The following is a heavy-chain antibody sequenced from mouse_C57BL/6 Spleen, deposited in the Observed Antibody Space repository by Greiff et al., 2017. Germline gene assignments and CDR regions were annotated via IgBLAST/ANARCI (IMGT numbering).Heavy chain of an antibody. Sequence: VQLQQSGPELVKPGASVKISCKASGYTFTDYYINWVKQRPGQGLEWIGWIFPGSGSTYYNEKFKGKATLTVDKSSSTAYMLLSSLTSEDSAVYFCARSWGIYYGYDGFAYWGQGTLVTVSA. CDR2: IFPGSGST. CDR3: ARSWGIYYGYDGFAY. D-gene: IGHD2-2*01. CDR1: GYTFTDYY. J-gene: IGHJ3*01. V-gene: IGHV1-75*01.